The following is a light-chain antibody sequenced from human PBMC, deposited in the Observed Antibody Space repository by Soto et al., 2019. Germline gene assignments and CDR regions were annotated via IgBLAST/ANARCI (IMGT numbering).Light chain of an antibody. V-gene: IGLV3-21*02. CDR3: PLGDSHSDHVV. CDR2: DDS. CDR1: NIGRKS. J-gene: IGLJ2*01. Sequence: SYELTQPPSVSVAPGQTARITCGGSNIGRKSVHWYQQKPGQAPVVVVDDDSDRPSGIPERFSGSNSGNTATLTISRVEAGDEAYYYCPLGDSHSDHVVFGGGTKVTVL.